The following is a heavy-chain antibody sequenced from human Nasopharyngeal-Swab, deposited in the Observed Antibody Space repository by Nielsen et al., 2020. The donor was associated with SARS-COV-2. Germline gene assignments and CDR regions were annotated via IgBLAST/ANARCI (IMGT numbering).Heavy chain of an antibody. D-gene: IGHD3-9*01. Sequence: GGSLRLSCAASGFTFSSYSMNWVRQAPGKGLEWVSSISSSSSYIYYAGSVKGRFTISRDNSKNTLYLQMNSLRAEDTAVYYCAAPTGYWGQGTLVTVSS. CDR1: GFTFSSYS. CDR3: AAPTGY. J-gene: IGHJ4*02. V-gene: IGHV3-21*04. CDR2: ISSSSSYI.